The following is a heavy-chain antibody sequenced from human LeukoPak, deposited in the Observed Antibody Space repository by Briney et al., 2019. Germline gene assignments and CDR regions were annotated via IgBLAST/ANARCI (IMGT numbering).Heavy chain of an antibody. Sequence: PGGSLRLSCAASGFTFSSYEMNWVRQAPGKGLEWVSYISSSGSTIYYADSVKGRFTISRDNAKNTLYLQMNSLRAEDTAVYYCVRGGTYNWNYGNYWGQGTLVTVSS. CDR3: VRGGTYNWNYGNY. CDR2: ISSSGSTI. V-gene: IGHV3-48*03. J-gene: IGHJ4*02. CDR1: GFTFSSYE. D-gene: IGHD1-7*01.